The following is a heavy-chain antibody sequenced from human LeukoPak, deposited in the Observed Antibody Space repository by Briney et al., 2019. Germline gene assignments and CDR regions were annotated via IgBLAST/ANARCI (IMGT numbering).Heavy chain of an antibody. J-gene: IGHJ4*02. Sequence: SETLSLTCAVYGGSFSGYYWSWIRQPPGKGLEWIGEINHSGSTNYNPSLKSRVTISVDTSKNQFSLKLSSVTAADTAVYYCARLARLVYFDHWGQGTLVTVSS. CDR1: GGSFSGYY. CDR3: ARLARLVYFDH. V-gene: IGHV4-34*01. D-gene: IGHD6-19*01. CDR2: INHSGST.